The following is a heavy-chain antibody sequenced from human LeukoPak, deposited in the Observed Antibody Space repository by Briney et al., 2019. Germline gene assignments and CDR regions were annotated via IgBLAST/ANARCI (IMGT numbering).Heavy chain of an antibody. CDR3: ARSPEDDFWSGYAAGYYMDV. V-gene: IGHV1-18*01. CDR1: GYTFTSYG. D-gene: IGHD3-3*01. CDR2: ISAYNGNT. J-gene: IGHJ6*03. Sequence: GASVKVSCKASGYTFTSYGISWVQQAPGQGLEWMGWISAYNGNTNYAQKLQGRVTMTTDTSTSTAYMELRSLRSDDTAVYYCARSPEDDFWSGYAAGYYMDVWGKGTTVTVSS.